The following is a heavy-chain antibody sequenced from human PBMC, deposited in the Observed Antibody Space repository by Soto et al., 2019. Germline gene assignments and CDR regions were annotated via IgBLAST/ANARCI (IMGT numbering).Heavy chain of an antibody. CDR1: GGSVSSYY. CDR3: ARGLLGQIYFFDY. D-gene: IGHD3-9*01. Sequence: SETLSLTCTVSGGSVSSYYWSWIRQPPGKGLEWIAYIYYSGITNYNPSLKSRVTMSVDTSKNQFSLKLTPMTAADTAVYYCARGLLGQIYFFDYWGQGTLVTVSS. J-gene: IGHJ4*02. V-gene: IGHV4-59*02. CDR2: IYYSGIT.